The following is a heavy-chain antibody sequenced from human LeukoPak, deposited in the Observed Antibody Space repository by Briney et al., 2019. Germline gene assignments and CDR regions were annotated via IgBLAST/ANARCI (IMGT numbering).Heavy chain of an antibody. Sequence: GGSLKLSCTDSGFTFEDYAMYWVRQAPGKGLEWVSGIFGSGGSTHYADSVKGRFTISRDNSKNTVYLQMNSLRAEDTAVYYCAKTPTGYSSGRFPGWPVDYWGQGTLVTVSS. CDR3: AKTPTGYSSGRFPGWPVDY. D-gene: IGHD6-19*01. CDR2: IFGSGGST. J-gene: IGHJ4*02. CDR1: GFTFEDYA. V-gene: IGHV3-23*01.